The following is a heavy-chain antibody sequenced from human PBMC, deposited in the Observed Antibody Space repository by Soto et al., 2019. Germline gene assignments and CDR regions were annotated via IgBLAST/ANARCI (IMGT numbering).Heavy chain of an antibody. CDR2: IYYSGST. CDR1: GGSVSDCSYY. CDR3: ARGNDP. J-gene: IGHJ5*02. V-gene: IGHV4-61*01. Sequence: SETLSLTCTVSGGSVSDCSYYWSWIRQPPGKGLEWIGYIYYSGSTNYNPSLKSRVTISVDTSKNQLSLKLTSVTPADTAVYYCARGNDPWRQGTQVAVSS.